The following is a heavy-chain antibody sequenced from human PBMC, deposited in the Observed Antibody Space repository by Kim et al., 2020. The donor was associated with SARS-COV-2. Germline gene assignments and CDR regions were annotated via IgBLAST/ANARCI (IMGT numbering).Heavy chain of an antibody. V-gene: IGHV3-7*01. CDR1: GFTFSSYW. CDR2: IKQDGSEK. J-gene: IGHJ4*02. CDR3: ARDLGRDGYHPEDYFDY. D-gene: IGHD5-12*01. Sequence: GGSLRLSCAASGFTFSSYWMSWVRQAPGKGLEWVANIKQDGSEKYYVDSVKGRFTISRDNAKNSLYLQMNSLRAEDTAVYYCARDLGRDGYHPEDYFDYWGQGTLVTVSS.